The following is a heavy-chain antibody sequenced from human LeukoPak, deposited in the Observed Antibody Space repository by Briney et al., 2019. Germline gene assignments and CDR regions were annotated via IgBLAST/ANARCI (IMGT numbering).Heavy chain of an antibody. V-gene: IGHV4-59*12. D-gene: IGHD6-19*01. Sequence: PSETLSLTCTVSGGSITSYYWHWIRQPPGKGLEWIGYIYYSGSTNYNPSLKSRVTISVDTSRKQFSLKLHSVRAEDTALYYCAKWLNSGWYYYFDPWGQGTLVTVSS. CDR2: IYYSGST. CDR3: AKWLNSGWYYYFDP. CDR1: GGSITSYY. J-gene: IGHJ5*02.